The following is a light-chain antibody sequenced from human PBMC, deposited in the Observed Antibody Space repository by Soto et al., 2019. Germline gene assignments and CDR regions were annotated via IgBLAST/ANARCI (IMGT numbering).Light chain of an antibody. J-gene: IGLJ1*01. CDR3: SAYTTSISLYV. Sequence: QSALTKPSSVSGSPGQWITISCTEIRSDVGEYKYVSWYQQHSGTAPKLSIYDVSNRPSGASNRFSGAKSGSTASLTISGLQAEDEADYYRSAYTTSISLYVLGAGTKVTVL. CDR2: DVS. V-gene: IGLV2-14*03. CDR1: RSDVGEYKY.